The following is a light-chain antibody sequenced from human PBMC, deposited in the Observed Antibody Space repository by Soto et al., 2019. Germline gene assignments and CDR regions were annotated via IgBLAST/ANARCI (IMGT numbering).Light chain of an antibody. Sequence: LTHPASVSGSPGQSITISCTGTSSDVGGYNYVSWYQQHPGKAPKLMIYDVSNRPSGVSYRFSGSKSGNTASLTISGLQAEDEADYYCSSYTSSSTLYAFGTGTRSPS. J-gene: IGLJ1*01. CDR2: DVS. V-gene: IGLV2-14*03. CDR1: SSDVGGYNY. CDR3: SSYTSSSTLYA.